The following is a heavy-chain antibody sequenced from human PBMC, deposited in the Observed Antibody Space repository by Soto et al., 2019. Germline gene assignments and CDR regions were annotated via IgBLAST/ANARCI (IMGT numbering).Heavy chain of an antibody. Sequence: SETLSLTCTVSGGSISSGTSYWSWIRHRPGKGLEWIGYIFYSGSFYYTPSLRGRVMILADTSKNQFTLRLSSVTAADTAVYYCARVKEHLTIFGVVTPPDYWGQGTLVTVSS. J-gene: IGHJ4*02. V-gene: IGHV4-31*03. CDR1: GGSISSGTSY. D-gene: IGHD3-3*01. CDR3: ARVKEHLTIFGVVTPPDY. CDR2: IFYSGSF.